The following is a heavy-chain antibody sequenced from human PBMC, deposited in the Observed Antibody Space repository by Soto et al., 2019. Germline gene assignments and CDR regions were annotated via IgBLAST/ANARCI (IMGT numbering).Heavy chain of an antibody. CDR1: GFTFSDYS. CDR2: ISSSGSTI. V-gene: IGHV3-11*01. CDR3: ASGGGYDYVWGSYRQYYFDY. Sequence: QVQLVESGGGLVKPEGSLRLSCAASGFTFSDYSMSWIRQAPGKGLEWVSYISSSGSTIYYADSVKGRFTISRDNAKNSLYLQMNSLRAEDTAVYYCASGGGYDYVWGSYRQYYFDYWGQGTLVTVSS. D-gene: IGHD3-16*02. J-gene: IGHJ4*02.